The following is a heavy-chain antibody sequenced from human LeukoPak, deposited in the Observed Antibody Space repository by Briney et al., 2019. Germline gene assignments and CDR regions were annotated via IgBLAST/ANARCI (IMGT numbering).Heavy chain of an antibody. CDR1: GFTFSSYE. Sequence: GGSLRLSCAASGFTFSSYEMNWVRQAPGKGPEWVSSISSSSSYIYYADSVKGRFTISRDNAKNSLYLQMNSLRAEDTAVYYCAPDHGSGSYPFDYWGQGTLVTVSS. CDR3: APDHGSGSYPFDY. J-gene: IGHJ4*02. V-gene: IGHV3-21*01. D-gene: IGHD3-10*01. CDR2: ISSSSSYI.